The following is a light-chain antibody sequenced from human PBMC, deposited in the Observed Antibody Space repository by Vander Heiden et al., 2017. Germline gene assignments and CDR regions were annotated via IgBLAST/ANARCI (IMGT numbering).Light chain of an antibody. CDR1: QTVLFNSRNGSQ. CDR2: WAY. J-gene: IGKJ3*01. CDR3: QQYYSFPST. Sequence: DIVMTLSADPVAVSLGESATVHCKSSQTVLFNSRNGSQLAWYQQKPGQTPKLLIYWAYTREYGVPDRFIGSGYGTDFTLTISSLQAEDVAVYYCQQYYSFPSTFGPGTKVDIK. V-gene: IGKV4-1*01.